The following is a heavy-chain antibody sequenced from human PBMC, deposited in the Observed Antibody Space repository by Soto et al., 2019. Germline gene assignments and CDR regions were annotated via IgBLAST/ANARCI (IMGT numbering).Heavy chain of an antibody. Sequence: ASVKVSCKASGYTFTSYDINWVRQATGQGLEWMGWMNPNSGNTGYAQKSQGRVTMTRNTSISTAYMELSSLRSEDTAVYYCARGEARALDAFDIWGQGTMVTVSS. V-gene: IGHV1-8*01. CDR2: MNPNSGNT. J-gene: IGHJ3*02. CDR1: GYTFTSYD. CDR3: ARGEARALDAFDI.